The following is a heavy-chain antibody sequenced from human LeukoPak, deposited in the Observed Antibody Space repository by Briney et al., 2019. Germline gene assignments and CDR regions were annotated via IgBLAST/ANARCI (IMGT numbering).Heavy chain of an antibody. V-gene: IGHV3-74*01. CDR2: IKSDGSST. D-gene: IGHD1-26*01. Sequence: PGGSLRLSCAASGFTLSSYWMHWVRQVPGKGPLWVSRIKSDGSSTSYADSVKGRFTISRDNAKNTLYLQMNGLRVDDTAIYYCAREFTVGPTQADAFDVWGQGTMVTVSS. CDR1: GFTLSSYW. CDR3: AREFTVGPTQADAFDV. J-gene: IGHJ3*01.